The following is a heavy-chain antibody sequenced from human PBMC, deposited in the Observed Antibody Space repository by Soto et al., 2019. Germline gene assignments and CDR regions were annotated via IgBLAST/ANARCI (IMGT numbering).Heavy chain of an antibody. CDR1: GFTFSSYS. D-gene: IGHD1-26*01. J-gene: IGHJ4*02. CDR3: AKDLHSGSYYFDY. Sequence: WGSLRLSCAASGFTFSSYSMHWVRQAPGKGLEWVAVISYDGSYKYYADSVKGRFTISRDNSKNTLYLQMNSLRAEDTAVYYCAKDLHSGSYYFDYWGQGTLVTVSS. V-gene: IGHV3-30*18. CDR2: ISYDGSYK.